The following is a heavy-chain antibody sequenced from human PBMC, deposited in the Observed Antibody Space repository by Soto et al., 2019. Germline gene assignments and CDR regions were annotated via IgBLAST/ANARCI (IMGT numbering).Heavy chain of an antibody. CDR2: ISGSGGNT. CDR1: GFTFSSYA. J-gene: IGHJ4*02. D-gene: IGHD6-19*01. V-gene: IGHV3-23*01. Sequence: EVQLLESGGGLVQPGGSLRLSCAASGFTFSSYAMSWVRQAPGKGLEWVSAISGSGGNTYYADSVKGRFTISRDNSKNTLYLQMNSLSAEDTAVYYCAKWPTVAGTGIFDYWGQGTLVTVSS. CDR3: AKWPTVAGTGIFDY.